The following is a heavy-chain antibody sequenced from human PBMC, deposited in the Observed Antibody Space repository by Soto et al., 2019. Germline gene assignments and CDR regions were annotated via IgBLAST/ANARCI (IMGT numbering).Heavy chain of an antibody. CDR2: ISHDAVNE. CDR1: GFTFSSYG. CDR3: AKESEHLVSDY. V-gene: IGHV3-30*18. J-gene: IGHJ4*02. Sequence: GGSLRLSCAASGFTFSSYGMHWVRQAPGKGLEWVAAISHDAVNEYYVDSVKGRFTISRENFKNALFLQMNSLGVEDTAVYYCAKESEHLVSDYWGPGILVTAPQ. D-gene: IGHD6-13*01.